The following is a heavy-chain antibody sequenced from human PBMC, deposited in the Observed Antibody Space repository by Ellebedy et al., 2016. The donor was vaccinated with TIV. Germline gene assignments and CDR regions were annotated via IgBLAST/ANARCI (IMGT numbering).Heavy chain of an antibody. CDR1: GFTFSSYW. V-gene: IGHV3-7*03. D-gene: IGHD2-2*01. J-gene: IGHJ4*02. CDR3: AKREMIRDTIGAPVPAPLFDL. CDR2: INKDGSEK. Sequence: GESLKISCAGSGFTFSSYWMSWVRQAPGKGLEWVANINKDGSEKYYVDSVKGRFTISRDNAKKSLYLQMNSLRAEDTALYFGAKREMIRDTIGAPVPAPLFDLWGQGTLVTVSS.